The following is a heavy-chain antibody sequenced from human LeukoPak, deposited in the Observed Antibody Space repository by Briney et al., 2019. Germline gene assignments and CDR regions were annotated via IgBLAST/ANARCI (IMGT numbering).Heavy chain of an antibody. CDR3: ARGKRYSSGWFVYYYYMDV. CDR1: GYTFTSYD. D-gene: IGHD6-13*01. CDR2: MNPNSGNT. Sequence: ASVKVSCKASGYTFTSYDINWVRQATGQGLEWMGWMNPNSGNTGYAQKFQGRVTMTRNTSISTAYMELSSLRSEDTAVYYCARGKRYSSGWFVYYYYMDVWGKGTTVTISS. J-gene: IGHJ6*03. V-gene: IGHV1-8*01.